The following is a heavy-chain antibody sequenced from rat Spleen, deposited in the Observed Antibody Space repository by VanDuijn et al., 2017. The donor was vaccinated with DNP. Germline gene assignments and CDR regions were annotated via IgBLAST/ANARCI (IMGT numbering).Heavy chain of an antibody. CDR1: GFDFNSYV. J-gene: IGHJ2*01. CDR3: TGFDY. Sequence: EVQVVVSGGGLVQPKGSLKLSCAASGFDFNSYVMSWVRQAPGKGLDWVASIDIKTHNYATLYADSVEERFTISRDDSQSMVYLQMNNLKTEDTALYYCTGFDYWGQGVMVTVSS. CDR2: IDIKTHNYAT. V-gene: IGHV10-4*01.